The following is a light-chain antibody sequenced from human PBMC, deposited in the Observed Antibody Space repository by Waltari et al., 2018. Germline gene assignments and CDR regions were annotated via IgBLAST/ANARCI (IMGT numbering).Light chain of an antibody. CDR1: SSNIGRSY. Sequence: QSVLTQPPSASGTPGQRIIISCSGGSSNIGRSYVHWYQHFPGAAPKLLIYTTDHRPSGVPDRFSGSKSGTSASLAINGLQSEDEADYYCATWDDSLKVWLFGGGTKVTVL. CDR3: ATWDDSLKVWL. V-gene: IGLV1-44*01. CDR2: TTD. J-gene: IGLJ3*02.